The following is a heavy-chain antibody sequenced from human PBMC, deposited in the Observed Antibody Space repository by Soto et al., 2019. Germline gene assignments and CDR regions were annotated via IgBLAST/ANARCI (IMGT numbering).Heavy chain of an antibody. CDR1: GFTFSSYA. J-gene: IGHJ4*02. Sequence: GGSLRLSCAASGFTFSSYAMHWVRQATGKGLEWVAVISYDGSNKYYADSVKGRLTISRDNSKNTLYLQMNSLRAEDTDVYYCARDRSPYYYDSSGYYDYWGQGTLVTVSS. CDR2: ISYDGSNK. CDR3: ARDRSPYYYDSSGYYDY. V-gene: IGHV3-30-3*01. D-gene: IGHD3-22*01.